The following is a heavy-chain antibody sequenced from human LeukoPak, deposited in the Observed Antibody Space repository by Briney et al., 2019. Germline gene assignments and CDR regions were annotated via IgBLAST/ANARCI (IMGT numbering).Heavy chain of an antibody. D-gene: IGHD3-16*02. CDR3: ARSARY. CDR1: GYTFNDYY. V-gene: IGHV1-2*02. CDR2: INPNSGDT. Sequence: ASVKVSCKASGYTFNDYYPHWVRQAPGQGLEWMGWINPNSGDTNYAQKFQGRFTMTRDTSVSTAYMELTRLRSDDTAVYYCARSARYWGQGTLVTVSS. J-gene: IGHJ4*02.